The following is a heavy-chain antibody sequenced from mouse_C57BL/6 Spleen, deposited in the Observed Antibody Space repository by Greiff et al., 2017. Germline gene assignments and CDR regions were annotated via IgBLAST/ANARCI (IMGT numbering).Heavy chain of an antibody. J-gene: IGHJ4*01. V-gene: IGHV1-82*01. CDR3: ARSKLSYAMDY. Sequence: VQLQQSGPELVKPGASVKISCKASGYAFSSSWMNWVKQRPGKGLEWIGRIYPGDGDTNYNGMFKGKATLTADKSSSTAYMQLSSLTSEDSAVSFCARSKLSYAMDYWGQGTSVTVSS. CDR1: GYAFSSSW. CDR2: IYPGDGDT.